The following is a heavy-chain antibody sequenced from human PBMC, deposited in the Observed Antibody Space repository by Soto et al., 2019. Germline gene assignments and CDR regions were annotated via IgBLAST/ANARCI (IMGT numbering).Heavy chain of an antibody. Sequence: GGSLRLSCAASGFTFSSYAMHWVRQAPGKGLEWVAVISYDGSNKYYADSVKGRFTISRDNSKNTLYLQMNSLRAEDTAVYYCARDMDYWGQGTLVTVSS. CDR1: GFTFSSYA. J-gene: IGHJ4*02. CDR2: ISYDGSNK. CDR3: ARDMDY. V-gene: IGHV3-30-3*01.